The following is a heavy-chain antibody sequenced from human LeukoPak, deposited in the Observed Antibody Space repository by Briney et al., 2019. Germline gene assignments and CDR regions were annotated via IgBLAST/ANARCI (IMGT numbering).Heavy chain of an antibody. J-gene: IGHJ5*02. D-gene: IGHD3-9*01. V-gene: IGHV3-23*01. CDR2: ISGSGGST. CDR1: GFTFSSYA. CDR3: AKVGSRYFDWSNWFDP. Sequence: GGSLRLSCAASGFTFSSYAMSWVRQAPGKGLEWVSAISGSGGSTYYADSVRGRFTISRDNSKNTLYLQMNSLRAEDAAVYYCAKVGSRYFDWSNWFDPWGQGTLVTVSS.